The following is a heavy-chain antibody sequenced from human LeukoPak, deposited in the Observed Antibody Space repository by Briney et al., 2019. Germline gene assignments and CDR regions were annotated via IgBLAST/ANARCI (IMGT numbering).Heavy chain of an antibody. D-gene: IGHD6-19*01. CDR2: IYSGGST. CDR3: ARSPLYSSGYFFDY. J-gene: IGHJ4*02. CDR1: GFTVSSNY. Sequence: GGSLRLSCAASGFTVSSNYMSWVRQAPGKGLEWVSVIYSGGSTYYADSVKGRFTISRDNSKNTLYLQMNSLRAEDTAVYYCARSPLYSSGYFFDYWGQGTLVTVS. V-gene: IGHV3-53*01.